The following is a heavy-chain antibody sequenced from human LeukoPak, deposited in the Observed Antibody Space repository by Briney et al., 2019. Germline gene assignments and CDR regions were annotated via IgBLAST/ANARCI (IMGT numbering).Heavy chain of an antibody. V-gene: IGHV1-69*04. D-gene: IGHD2-2*01. J-gene: IGHJ4*02. CDR1: GATFSSYA. Sequence: SVKVSCNASGATFSSYAINWVRQAPGQGLEWMGRIIPMLGTVNYAQKFQGRVTIIADKFTSTAYMELSSLRSEDTAVFYCARDGCSSTSCYDYWGQGTLVTVSS. CDR2: IIPMLGTV. CDR3: ARDGCSSTSCYDY.